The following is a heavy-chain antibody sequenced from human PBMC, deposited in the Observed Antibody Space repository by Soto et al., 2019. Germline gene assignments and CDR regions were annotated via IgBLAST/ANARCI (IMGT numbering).Heavy chain of an antibody. V-gene: IGHV3-30-3*01. CDR2: ISYDGSNK. CDR1: GFTFSSYA. J-gene: IGHJ4*02. D-gene: IGHD3-10*01. CDR3: ARNRSITMVRGVIAGIFDY. Sequence: QVQLVESGGGVVQPGRSLRLSCAASGFTFSSYAMHWVRQAPGRGLEWVAVISYDGSNKYYADSVKGRFTISRDNSKNPLYLQMNSLRAEYTAVYYCARNRSITMVRGVIAGIFDYWGQGTLVTVSS.